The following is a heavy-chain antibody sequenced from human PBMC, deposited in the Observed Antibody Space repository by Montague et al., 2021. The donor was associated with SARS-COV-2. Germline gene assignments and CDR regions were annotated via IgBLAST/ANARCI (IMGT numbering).Heavy chain of an antibody. CDR2: VDYSGNT. V-gene: IGHV4-39*01. CDR3: ARREYSYGWGD. CDR1: GGPISGSSDY. D-gene: IGHD5-18*01. Sequence: SETLSLTCTVTGGPISGSSDYWGWVRQPPGKGLEWIASVDYSGNTXYSPSLKSRLTISVDTSKNQFSLKLNSVTAADTAVYYCARREYSYGWGDWGQGTLVTVSS. J-gene: IGHJ4*02.